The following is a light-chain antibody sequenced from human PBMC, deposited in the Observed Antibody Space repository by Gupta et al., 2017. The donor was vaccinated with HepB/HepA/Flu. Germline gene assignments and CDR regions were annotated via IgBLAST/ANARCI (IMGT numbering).Light chain of an antibody. CDR2: AAS. V-gene: IGKV3-11*01. Sequence: ETVLTQSPATLSLSPGESATLSCRASRSVSIYLAWYQHKPSQAPRPLTYAASNRATGIPARFSGSGSGTDFTLTIRSLEPEDTAVDYCQQRSSWPLTFGGGTKVEIK. CDR1: RSVSIY. J-gene: IGKJ4*01. CDR3: QQRSSWPLT.